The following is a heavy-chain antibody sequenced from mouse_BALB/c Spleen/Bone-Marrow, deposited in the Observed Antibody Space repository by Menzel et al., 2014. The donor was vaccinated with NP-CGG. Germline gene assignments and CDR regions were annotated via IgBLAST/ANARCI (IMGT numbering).Heavy chain of an antibody. D-gene: IGHD1-1*01. CDR3: ARGGSSYGWYFDV. CDR1: GFNIKDTY. J-gene: IGHJ1*01. CDR2: IDPANGNT. Sequence: VQLQQSGAELVRPGALVKLSCKVSGFNIKDTYMHWVKQRPEQGLEWIGRIDPANGNTKYDPKFQGKATITADTSSNTAYLQLSSLTSEDTAVYYCARGGSSYGWYFDVWGAGTTVTVSS. V-gene: IGHV14-3*02.